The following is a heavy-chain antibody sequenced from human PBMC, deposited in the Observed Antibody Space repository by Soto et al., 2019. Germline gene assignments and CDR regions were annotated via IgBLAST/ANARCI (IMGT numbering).Heavy chain of an antibody. V-gene: IGHV3-48*02. CDR3: ARDFGDCGDYNYFDY. D-gene: IGHD4-17*01. J-gene: IGHJ4*02. CDR1: GFTFSSYS. Sequence: GGSLRLSCAASGFTFSSYSMNWVRQAPGKGLEWVSYISSSSSTIYYADSVKGRFTISRDNAKNSLYLQMNSLRDEDTAVYYCARDFGDCGDYNYFDYWGQGTLVTVSS. CDR2: ISSSSSTI.